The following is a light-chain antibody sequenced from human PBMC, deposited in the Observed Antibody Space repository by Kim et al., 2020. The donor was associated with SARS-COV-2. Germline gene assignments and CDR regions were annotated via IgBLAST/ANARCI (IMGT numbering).Light chain of an antibody. CDR3: QQYNNIPLT. J-gene: IGKJ4*01. CDR1: QDIKHY. V-gene: IGKV1-33*01. CDR2: DAS. Sequence: ASVGDRVTITCQASQDIKHYVNWYQHKPGTAPKILVYDASYLESGVPSRFSGSGSGTDFTLTIGSLQPEDIATYYCQQYNNIPLTFGGGTKVEIK.